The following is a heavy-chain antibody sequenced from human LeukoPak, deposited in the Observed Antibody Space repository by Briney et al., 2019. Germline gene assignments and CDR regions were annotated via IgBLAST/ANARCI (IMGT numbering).Heavy chain of an antibody. D-gene: IGHD5-12*01. J-gene: IGHJ4*02. V-gene: IGHV3-30*03. CDR3: ARDGSGYDFRFFDY. CDR1: GFTFSSYG. Sequence: GGSLRLSCAASGFTFSSYGMHWVRQAPGKGLEWVAVISYDGSNKYYADSVKGRFTISRDNSKNTLYLQMNSLRAEDTAVYYCARDGSGYDFRFFDYWGQGTLVTVSS. CDR2: ISYDGSNK.